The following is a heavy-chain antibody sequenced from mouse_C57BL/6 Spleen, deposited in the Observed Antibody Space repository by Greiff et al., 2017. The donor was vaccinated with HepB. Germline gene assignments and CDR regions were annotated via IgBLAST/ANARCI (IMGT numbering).Heavy chain of an antibody. V-gene: IGHV1-81*01. CDR3: ARITTVVPPWYFDV. CDR1: GYTFTSYG. J-gene: IGHJ1*03. D-gene: IGHD1-1*01. CDR2: IYPRSGNT. Sequence: QVQLQQSGAELARPGASVKLSCKASGYTFTSYGISWVKQRTGQGLEWIGEIYPRSGNTYYNEKFKGKATLTADKSSSTAYMELRSLTSEDSAVYFCARITTVVPPWYFDVWGTGTTVTVSS.